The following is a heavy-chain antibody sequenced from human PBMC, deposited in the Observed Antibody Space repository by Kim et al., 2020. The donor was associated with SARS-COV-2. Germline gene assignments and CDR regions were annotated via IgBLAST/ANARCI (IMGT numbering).Heavy chain of an antibody. CDR1: GYTLTELS. D-gene: IGHD1-1*01. CDR2: FDPEDGET. Sequence: ASVKVSCKVSGYTLTELSMHWVRQAPGKGLEWMGGFDPEDGETIYAQKFQGRVTMTEDTSTDTAYMELSSLRSEDTAVYYCATDRQLERLDDAFDIWGQGTMVTVSS. J-gene: IGHJ3*02. CDR3: ATDRQLERLDDAFDI. V-gene: IGHV1-24*01.